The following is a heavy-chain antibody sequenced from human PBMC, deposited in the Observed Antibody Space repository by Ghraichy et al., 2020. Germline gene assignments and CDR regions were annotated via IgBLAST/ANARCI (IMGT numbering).Heavy chain of an antibody. CDR1: GFTFRDYY. V-gene: IGHV3-11*06. CDR2: ITDSSSHT. Sequence: GGSLRLSCGASGFTFRDYYMSWIRQAPGKGLEWLSDITDSSSHTKYADSVHGRFTISRDNAKNSLYLQMNSLRVDDTAVYYCARVRGYGSGSFDYWGQGTLVTVSS. D-gene: IGHD3-10*01. J-gene: IGHJ4*02. CDR3: ARVRGYGSGSFDY.